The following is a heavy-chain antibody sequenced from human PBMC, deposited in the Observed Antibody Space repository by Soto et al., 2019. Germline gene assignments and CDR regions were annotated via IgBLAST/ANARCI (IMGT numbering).Heavy chain of an antibody. CDR3: AREDTAMASGSDY. D-gene: IGHD5-18*01. CDR1: GFTFSSYW. Sequence: GGSLRLSCAASGFTFSSYWMSWVRQAPGKGLEWVANIKQDGSEKYYVDSVKGRFTISRDNAKDSLYLQMNSLRAEDTAVYYCAREDTAMASGSDYWGQGTLVTVSS. V-gene: IGHV3-7*03. J-gene: IGHJ4*02. CDR2: IKQDGSEK.